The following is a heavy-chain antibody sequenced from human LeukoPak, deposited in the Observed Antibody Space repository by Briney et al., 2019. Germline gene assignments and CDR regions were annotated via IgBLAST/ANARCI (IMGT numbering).Heavy chain of an antibody. V-gene: IGHV3-21*01. CDR1: GFTFSSYS. D-gene: IGHD1-14*01. J-gene: IGHJ3*02. CDR2: ISSSSSYI. CDR3: ARVRRVGKEDGFDI. Sequence: PGGSLRLSCAASGFTFSSYSMNWVRQAPGKGLEWVSSISSSSSYIYYADSVKGRFTISRDNAKNSLYLQMNSLRAEDTAVYYWARVRRVGKEDGFDIWGQGTMVTVSS.